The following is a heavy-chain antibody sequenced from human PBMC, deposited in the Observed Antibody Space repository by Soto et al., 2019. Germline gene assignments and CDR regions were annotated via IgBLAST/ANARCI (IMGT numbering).Heavy chain of an antibody. J-gene: IGHJ4*02. CDR2: ITDDGSTT. Sequence: GSLRLSRETSGFIFSMYWMHWVRQVPGKGPQWVARITDDGSTTYYAASVEGRFTISRDNAKNALYLQMTSLRADDTAVYYCTRGPRPTSIGTGAFWGQGTLVTVS. CDR3: TRGPRPTSIGTGAF. D-gene: IGHD3-10*01. CDR1: GFIFSMYW. V-gene: IGHV3-74*01.